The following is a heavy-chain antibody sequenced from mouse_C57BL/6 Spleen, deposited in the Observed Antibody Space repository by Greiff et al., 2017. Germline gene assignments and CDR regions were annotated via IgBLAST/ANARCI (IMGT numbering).Heavy chain of an antibody. D-gene: IGHD2-4*01. CDR2: IDPENGDT. CDR3: TTPYDYDRFAY. J-gene: IGHJ3*01. Sequence: VQLQQSGAELVRPGASVKLSCTASGFNIKDDYMHWVKQRPEQGLEWIGWIDPENGDTEYASKFQGKATITADTSSNPAYLQLSSLTSEDTAVYYCTTPYDYDRFAYWGQGTLVTVSA. CDR1: GFNIKDDY. V-gene: IGHV14-4*01.